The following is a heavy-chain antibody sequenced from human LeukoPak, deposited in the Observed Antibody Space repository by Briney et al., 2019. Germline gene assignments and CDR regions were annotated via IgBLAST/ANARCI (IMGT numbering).Heavy chain of an antibody. Sequence: GGSLRLSCAASGFSLSRYSMNWVRQAPGKGLVWVSSISSSSSYIYYADSVKGRFTLSRDNAKKSLHLQMNSLRAEDTAVYYCARAPHPYCSGGNCIYFDYWGQGTLVTVSS. V-gene: IGHV3-21*01. CDR1: GFSLSRYS. D-gene: IGHD2-15*01. J-gene: IGHJ4*02. CDR3: ARAPHPYCSGGNCIYFDY. CDR2: ISSSSSYI.